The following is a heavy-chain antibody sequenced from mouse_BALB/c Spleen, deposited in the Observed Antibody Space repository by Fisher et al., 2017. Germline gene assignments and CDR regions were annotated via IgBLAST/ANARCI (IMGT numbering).Heavy chain of an antibody. CDR3: ARGGPYFDV. V-gene: IGHV5-17*02. J-gene: IGHJ1*01. Sequence: GRFTISRDNPKNTLFLQMTSLRSEDTAMYYCARGGPYFDVWGAGTTVTVSS.